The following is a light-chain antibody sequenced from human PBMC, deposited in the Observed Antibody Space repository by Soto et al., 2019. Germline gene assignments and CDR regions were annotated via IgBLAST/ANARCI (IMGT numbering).Light chain of an antibody. J-gene: IGKJ5*01. CDR1: QDVHRN. V-gene: IGKV3-20*01. CDR2: GAS. CDR3: QQYGSSPPIT. Sequence: EIVLTQSPGTLSLSPGERATLSCGASQDVHRNVAWYQHKVGQAPRLLIYGASARAASIPDRFSGSGSGTDFTLTISRLEPEDSAVYYCQQYGSSPPITFGQGTRLEI.